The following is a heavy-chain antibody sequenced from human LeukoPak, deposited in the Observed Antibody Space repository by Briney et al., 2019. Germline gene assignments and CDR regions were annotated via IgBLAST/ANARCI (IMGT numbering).Heavy chain of an antibody. J-gene: IGHJ6*04. CDR1: GFTFSSYG. Sequence: GGSLRLSCAASGFTFSSYGMHWVRQAPGKGLERVAVIWYDGSNKYYADSVKGRFTISRDNSKNTLYLQMNSLRAEDTAVYYCAGDFSYGSGSYYYYYGMDVWGKGTTVTVSS. CDR2: IWYDGSNK. V-gene: IGHV3-33*01. D-gene: IGHD3-10*01. CDR3: AGDFSYGSGSYYYYYGMDV.